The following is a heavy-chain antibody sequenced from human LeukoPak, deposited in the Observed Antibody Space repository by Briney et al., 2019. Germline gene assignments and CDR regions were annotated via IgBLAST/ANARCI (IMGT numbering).Heavy chain of an antibody. Sequence: SETLSLTCTVSGGSISSYYWSWIRQPPGKGLEWIGYTYYSGSTNYNPSLKSRVTISVDTSKNQFSLKLSSVTAADTAVYYCASTIAVAGSFDYWGQGTLVTVSS. V-gene: IGHV4-59*08. CDR1: GGSISSYY. CDR3: ASTIAVAGSFDY. CDR2: TYYSGST. D-gene: IGHD6-19*01. J-gene: IGHJ4*02.